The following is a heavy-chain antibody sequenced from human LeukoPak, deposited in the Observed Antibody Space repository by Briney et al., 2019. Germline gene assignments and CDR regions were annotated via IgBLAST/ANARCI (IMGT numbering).Heavy chain of an antibody. CDR1: GFTFSSYW. D-gene: IGHD2-15*01. CDR2: ITNDGSGA. J-gene: IGHJ4*02. Sequence: GGSLRLSCAASGFTFSSYWMHWVRQAPGKGLVWVSRITNDGSGATYADSVKGRFTISRENAKNSLYLQMNSLRAGDTAVYYCARADPGYCSGGSCYFDYWGQGTLVTVSS. V-gene: IGHV3-74*01. CDR3: ARADPGYCSGGSCYFDY.